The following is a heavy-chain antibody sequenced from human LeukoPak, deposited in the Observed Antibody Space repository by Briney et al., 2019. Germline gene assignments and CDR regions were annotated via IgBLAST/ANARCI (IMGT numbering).Heavy chain of an antibody. CDR1: GFTFSDYY. D-gene: IGHD2-21*02. CDR2: ISSSGSTI. V-gene: IGHV3-11*01. J-gene: IGHJ4*02. Sequence: GGSLRLSCAASGFTFSDYYMSWIRQAPGKGLEWVSYISSSGSTIYYADSVKGRFTISRDNAKNSLYLQMNSLRAEDTAIYYCARDPDYGDPGPFFDYWGQGALVTVSS. CDR3: ARDPDYGDPGPFFDY.